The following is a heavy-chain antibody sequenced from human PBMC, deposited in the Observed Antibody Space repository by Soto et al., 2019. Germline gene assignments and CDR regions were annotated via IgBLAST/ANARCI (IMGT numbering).Heavy chain of an antibody. Sequence: EVQLLESGGGLVQPGGSLRLSCAASGFTFSSYAMSWVRQAPGKGLEWVSAISGSGGSTYYADSVKGRFTISRDNSKNTLYLQMTSLRAEDTAVYYCAKAEVLRWFGELLIFDYWGQGTLVTVSS. D-gene: IGHD3-10*01. CDR3: AKAEVLRWFGELLIFDY. V-gene: IGHV3-23*01. CDR1: GFTFSSYA. J-gene: IGHJ4*02. CDR2: ISGSGGST.